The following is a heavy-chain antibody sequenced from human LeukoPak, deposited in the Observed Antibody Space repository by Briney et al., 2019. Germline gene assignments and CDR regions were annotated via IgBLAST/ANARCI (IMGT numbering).Heavy chain of an antibody. V-gene: IGHV1-69*13. CDR1: GGTFSSYA. Sequence: GALVKVSCKASGGTFSSYAISWVRQAPGQGLEWMGGIIPIFGTANYAQKFQGRVTITADESTSTAYMELSSLRSEDTAVYYCARELPYSSGWQGRGYYFDYWGQGTLVTVSS. CDR3: ARELPYSSGWQGRGYYFDY. D-gene: IGHD6-19*01. CDR2: IIPIFGTA. J-gene: IGHJ4*02.